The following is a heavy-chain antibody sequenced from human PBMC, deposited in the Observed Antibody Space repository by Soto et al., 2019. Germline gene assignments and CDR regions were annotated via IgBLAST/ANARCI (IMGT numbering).Heavy chain of an antibody. CDR1: GYSFTSYW. J-gene: IGHJ6*02. D-gene: IGHD3-16*02. V-gene: IGHV5-51*01. CDR3: ARPIVNYYYGMDV. Sequence: PGESLKISCKGSGYSFTSYWIGWVRQMPGKGLEWMGIIYPGDSDTRHSPSFQGQVTISADKSISTAYLQWSSLKASDTAMYYCARPIVNYYYGMDVWGQGTTVTVSS. CDR2: IYPGDSDT.